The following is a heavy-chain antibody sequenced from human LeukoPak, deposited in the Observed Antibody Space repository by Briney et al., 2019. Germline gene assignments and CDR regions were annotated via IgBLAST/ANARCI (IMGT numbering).Heavy chain of an antibody. D-gene: IGHD2-21*01. CDR2: IYSGGNT. V-gene: IGHV3-53*01. Sequence: GGSLRLSCAASGFTVSSNYMSWVRQAPGKGLEWVSVIYSGGNTYYADSVKGRFTLSKDSCKKTLYLQMNSLRAEDTAVYYCARGRPYFDYWGQGTLVTVSS. J-gene: IGHJ4*02. CDR1: GFTVSSNY. CDR3: ARGRPYFDY.